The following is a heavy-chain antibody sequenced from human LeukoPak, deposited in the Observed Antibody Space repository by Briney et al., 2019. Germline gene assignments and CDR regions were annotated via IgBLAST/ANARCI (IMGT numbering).Heavy chain of an antibody. V-gene: IGHV4-34*01. D-gene: IGHD2-15*01. Sequence: SETLSLTCAVYRGSFSGYYWSWIRQPPGKGLEWIGEINHSGSTNYNPSLKSRVTISVDTSKNQFSLKLSPVTAADTAVYYCARGDGYCSGGNCYGGNWGQGTLVTVSS. J-gene: IGHJ4*02. CDR2: INHSGST. CDR1: RGSFSGYY. CDR3: ARGDGYCSGGNCYGGN.